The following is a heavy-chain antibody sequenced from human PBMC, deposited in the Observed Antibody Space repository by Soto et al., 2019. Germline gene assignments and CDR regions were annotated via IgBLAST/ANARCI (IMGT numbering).Heavy chain of an antibody. CDR3: ARGGNLIRRGFDY. J-gene: IGHJ4*02. CDR2: ISGSGGST. V-gene: IGHV3-23*01. D-gene: IGHD1-26*01. CDR1: GFTFSSYA. Sequence: EVQLLESGGGLVQPGGSLRLSCAASGFTFSSYAMSWVRQAPGTGLEWVSVISGSGGSTYYADSVKGRFTISRDNSKNTLYLQMNSLRAADTAVYYCARGGNLIRRGFDYWGQGTLVTVSS.